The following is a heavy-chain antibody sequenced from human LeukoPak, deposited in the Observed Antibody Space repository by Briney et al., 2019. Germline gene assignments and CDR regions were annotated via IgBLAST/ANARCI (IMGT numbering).Heavy chain of an antibody. D-gene: IGHD6-19*01. V-gene: IGHV4-59*08. J-gene: IGHJ4*02. Sequence: PSETLSLTCTVSGGPISSYYWSWIRQPPGKGLEWLGYIYYSGSTYYNPSLKSRVTMSVDTSKNQFSLNLTSVTAADTAVHYCARHGSSGWYEVDYWGQGTLVTVSS. CDR2: IYYSGST. CDR3: ARHGSSGWYEVDY. CDR1: GGPISSYY.